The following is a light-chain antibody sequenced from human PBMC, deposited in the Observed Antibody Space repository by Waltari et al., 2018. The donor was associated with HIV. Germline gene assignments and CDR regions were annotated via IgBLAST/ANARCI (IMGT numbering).Light chain of an antibody. V-gene: IGLV3-21*02. J-gene: IGLJ1*01. CDR1: NIGSKG. Sequence: SYVLTQPPSVSVAPGQTASITCGGNNIGSKGVHWYQQKPGQAPVLVVYDDSGRPSRIPERFSGSNSGNTATLTISTVEAEDEADYYCQVCDTSNDHPYVFGTGTKVTVL. CDR3: QVCDTSNDHPYV. CDR2: DDS.